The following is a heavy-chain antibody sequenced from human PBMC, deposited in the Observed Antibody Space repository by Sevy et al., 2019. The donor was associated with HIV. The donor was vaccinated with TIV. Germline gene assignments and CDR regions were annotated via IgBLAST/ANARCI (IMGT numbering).Heavy chain of an antibody. CDR1: GFTFNSHT. CDR2: CSSSSSYI. CDR3: ARVEDYGDYGAFDI. D-gene: IGHD4-17*01. J-gene: IGHJ3*02. V-gene: IGHV3-21*01. Sequence: GGSLRLSCAGSGFTFNSHTMNWVRQAPGKGLEWVSSCSSSSSYIYYGDSVKGRFTISRDKAKSSLFLQMNRLSAEDTAIYFCARVEDYGDYGAFDIWGQGTMVTVSS.